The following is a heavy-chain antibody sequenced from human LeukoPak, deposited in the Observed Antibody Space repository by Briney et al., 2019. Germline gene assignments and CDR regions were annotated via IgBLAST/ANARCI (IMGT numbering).Heavy chain of an antibody. J-gene: IGHJ4*02. CDR2: IYYSGAT. Sequence: PSETLSLACTVSGGSISSYYWSWIRQPPGKGLEWIGYIYYSGATNYNPSLKSRVTISVDTSKNQISLKLNSVTAADTAVYYCAREFSSAGYFDYWGQETLVTVSS. CDR1: GGSISSYY. D-gene: IGHD3-3*01. V-gene: IGHV4-59*01. CDR3: AREFSSAGYFDY.